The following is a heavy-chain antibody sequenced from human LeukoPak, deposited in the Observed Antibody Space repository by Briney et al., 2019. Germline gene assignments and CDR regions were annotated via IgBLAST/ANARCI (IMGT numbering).Heavy chain of an antibody. Sequence: GGSLRLSCAASGFTFSNYAIHWVRQSPVKGLEWVAVIWNDGSNRYNVDSVKGRFTISRDNSKNTVYLHINSLTADDTAVYYCARVHCSTTNCYENYFDHWGQGTLVTVSS. CDR3: ARVHCSTTNCYENYFDH. CDR2: IWNDGSNR. CDR1: GFTFSNYA. V-gene: IGHV3-33*01. J-gene: IGHJ4*02. D-gene: IGHD2-2*01.